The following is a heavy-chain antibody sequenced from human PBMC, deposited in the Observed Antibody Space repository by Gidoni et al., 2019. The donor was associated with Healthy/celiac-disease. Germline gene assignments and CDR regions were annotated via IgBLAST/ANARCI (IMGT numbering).Heavy chain of an antibody. Sequence: EVQLVESGGGLVQPGRSLRLSCTASGFTFGDYAMSWFRQAPGKGVEWVGFSRSKAYGGTTEYAASVKGRFTISRDDSKSIAYLQMNSLKTEDTAVYYCTRDSDHWEWGYFDYWGQGTLVTVSS. D-gene: IGHD3-3*01. CDR3: TRDSDHWEWGYFDY. J-gene: IGHJ4*02. CDR2: SRSKAYGGTT. V-gene: IGHV3-49*03. CDR1: GFTFGDYA.